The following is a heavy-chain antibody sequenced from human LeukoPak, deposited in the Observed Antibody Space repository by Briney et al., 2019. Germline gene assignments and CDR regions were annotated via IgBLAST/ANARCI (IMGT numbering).Heavy chain of an antibody. Sequence: SETLSLTCAVYGGSFTTYYWSWIRQPPGKGLEWIGEINHNEFTNYNPSLKNRVTITIDTSKNQFSLKLSSVTAADTAVYYCARLDYYDSRGSLWEATEAPAFDYWGQGTLVTVSS. CDR2: INHNEFT. J-gene: IGHJ4*02. CDR1: GGSFTTYY. V-gene: IGHV4-34*01. CDR3: ARLDYYDSRGSLWEATEAPAFDY. D-gene: IGHD3-22*01.